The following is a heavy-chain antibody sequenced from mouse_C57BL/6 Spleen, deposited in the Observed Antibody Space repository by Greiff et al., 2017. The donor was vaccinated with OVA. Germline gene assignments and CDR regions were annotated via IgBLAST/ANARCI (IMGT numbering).Heavy chain of an antibody. CDR3: ARGHYYGSSSFAY. CDR1: GYTFTDYN. J-gene: IGHJ3*01. CDR2: INPNNGGT. D-gene: IGHD1-1*01. V-gene: IGHV1-22*01. Sequence: VQLQQSGPELVKPGASVKMSCKASGYTFTDYNMHWVKQSHGQSLEWIGYINPNNGGTSYNQKFKGKATLTVNKSSSTAYMELRSLTSEDSAVYYCARGHYYGSSSFAYWGQGTLVTVSA.